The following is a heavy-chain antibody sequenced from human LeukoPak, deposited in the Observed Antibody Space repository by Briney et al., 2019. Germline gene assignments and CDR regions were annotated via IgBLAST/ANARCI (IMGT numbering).Heavy chain of an antibody. D-gene: IGHD2-2*01. CDR1: GGSISSGDYY. J-gene: IGHJ3*02. Sequence: SETLSLTCTVSGGSISSGDYYWSWIRQPPGKGLEWIGYIYYSGSTYYNPSLKSRVTISVDTSKNQFSPKLSSVTAADTAVYYCAREGSSTSYPGDAFDIWGQGTMVTVSS. V-gene: IGHV4-30-4*08. CDR3: AREGSSTSYPGDAFDI. CDR2: IYYSGST.